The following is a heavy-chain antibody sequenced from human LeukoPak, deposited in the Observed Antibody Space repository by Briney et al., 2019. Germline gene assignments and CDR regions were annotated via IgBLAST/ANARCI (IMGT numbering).Heavy chain of an antibody. V-gene: IGHV3-23*01. CDR3: AKDVSAMIVVVVDY. D-gene: IGHD3-22*01. J-gene: IGHJ4*02. CDR1: GFTFSSYA. Sequence: KAGGSLRLSCAASGFTFSSYAMSWVRQAPGKGLEWVSAISGSGGSTYYADSVKGRFTISRDNSKNTLYLQMNSLRAEDTAVYYCAKDVSAMIVVVVDYWGQGTLVTVSS. CDR2: ISGSGGST.